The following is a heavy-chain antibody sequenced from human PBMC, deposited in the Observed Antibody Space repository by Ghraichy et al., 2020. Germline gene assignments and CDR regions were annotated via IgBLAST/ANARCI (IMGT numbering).Heavy chain of an antibody. CDR2: ILYDGSIK. V-gene: IGHV3-30*18. CDR1: GFTFSSYG. D-gene: IGHD5-24*01. Sequence: GGSLRLSCEASGFTFSSYGMHWVRQAPGKGLEWVAVILYDGSIKYHSDSVKGRFTISRDNSKNTLYLQMNSLRVDDTAVYYCAKDVGGTRDGYNYGADFWGQGTLVTVSS. CDR3: AKDVGGTRDGYNYGADF. J-gene: IGHJ4*02.